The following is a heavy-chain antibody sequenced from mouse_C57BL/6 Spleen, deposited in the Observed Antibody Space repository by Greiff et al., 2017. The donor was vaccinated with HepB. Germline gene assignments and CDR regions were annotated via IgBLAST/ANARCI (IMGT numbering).Heavy chain of an antibody. CDR1: GYSITSGYD. D-gene: IGHD2-3*01. V-gene: IGHV3-1*01. CDR2: ISYSGST. CDR3: ARVGVYDGSFAY. Sequence: VQLQQSGPGMVKPSQSLSLTCTVTGYSITSGYDWHWIRHFPGNKLEWMGYISYSGSTNYNPSLKSRISITHDTSKNHFFLKLNSVTTEDTATYYCARVGVYDGSFAYWGQGTLVTVSA. J-gene: IGHJ3*01.